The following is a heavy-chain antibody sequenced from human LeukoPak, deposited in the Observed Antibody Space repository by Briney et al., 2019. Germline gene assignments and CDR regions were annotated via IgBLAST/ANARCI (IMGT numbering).Heavy chain of an antibody. CDR1: GFTFSSYA. Sequence: GGSLRLSCAASGFTFSSYAMHWVRQAPGKGLEWVAVISYDGSNKYYADSVKGRFTISRDNSKNTLYLQMNSLRAEDTAVYYCARAYCSSTSCRGGYYYYYMDVWGKGTTVTVSS. J-gene: IGHJ6*03. CDR3: ARAYCSSTSCRGGYYYYYMDV. CDR2: ISYDGSNK. V-gene: IGHV3-30-3*01. D-gene: IGHD2-2*01.